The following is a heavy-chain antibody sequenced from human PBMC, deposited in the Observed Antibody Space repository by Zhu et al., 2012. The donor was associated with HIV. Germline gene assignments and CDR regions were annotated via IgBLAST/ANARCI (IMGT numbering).Heavy chain of an antibody. J-gene: IGHJ5*02. CDR2: LHSTGTV. CDR3: ARGGTMFGPPTS. Sequence: QVQLQESGPALVKPSETLSLDCSVSGDSMSGFYWTWVRQPAGKGLEWMGRLHSTGTVDYSPSLRGRITMSLDTSKXQFSLRLTSVAAADTATYYCARGGTMFGPPTSWGPGVLVTVSS. D-gene: IGHD3-16*01. CDR1: GDSMSGFY. V-gene: IGHV4-4*07.